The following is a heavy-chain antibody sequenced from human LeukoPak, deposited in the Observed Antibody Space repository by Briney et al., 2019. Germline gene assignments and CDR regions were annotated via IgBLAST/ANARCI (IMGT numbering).Heavy chain of an antibody. D-gene: IGHD2-15*01. CDR2: INPAGSET. CDR3: ARFGYVAAVDV. CDR1: GFSFSAYW. J-gene: IGHJ4*02. V-gene: IGHV3-7*01. Sequence: PGGSLRLSCAASGFSFSAYWMTWVRQAPGTGLEWVANINPAGSETYYVDTVKGRFSISRDKAKNLVYVQMNSLRAEDTAVYHCARFGYVAAVDVWGQGTPVTVSS.